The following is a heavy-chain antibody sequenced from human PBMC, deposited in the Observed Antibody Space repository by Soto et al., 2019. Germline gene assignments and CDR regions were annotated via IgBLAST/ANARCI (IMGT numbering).Heavy chain of an antibody. D-gene: IGHD6-6*01. CDR1: GFPFSTYG. CDR3: AKVVRADTTSSNFYYYSALDD. CDR2: ISNDGTNT. Sequence: QVQMVESGGGVVQPGRSLRLSCAASGFPFSTYGMHWVRQTPGKGLEWMAVISNDGTNTYYADSVKGRFTISRDNSKDTLFLQMNSLRGDDSAVYYCAKVVRADTTSSNFYYYSALDDWGQGTTVTVSS. V-gene: IGHV3-30*18. J-gene: IGHJ6*02.